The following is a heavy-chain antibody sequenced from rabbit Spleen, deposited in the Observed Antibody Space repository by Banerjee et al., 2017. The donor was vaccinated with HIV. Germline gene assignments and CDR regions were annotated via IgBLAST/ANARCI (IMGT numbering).Heavy chain of an antibody. CDR1: GFTISSGYW. Sequence: QEQLEESGGDLVQPEGSLTLTCKASGFTISSGYWMCWVRQAPGKGLEWIACIYGGSSGSTYYASWAKGRFTISKTSSTTVTLQMTSLTAADTATYFCARDRYSSYPHYRAYNMDLWGQGTLVTVS. CDR2: IYGGSSGST. D-gene: IGHD8-1*01. CDR3: ARDRYSSYPHYRAYNMDL. J-gene: IGHJ6*01. V-gene: IGHV1S45*01.